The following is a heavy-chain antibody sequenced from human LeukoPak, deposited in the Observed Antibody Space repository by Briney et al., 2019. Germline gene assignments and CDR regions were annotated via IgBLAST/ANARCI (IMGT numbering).Heavy chain of an antibody. V-gene: IGHV1-18*01. Sequence: ASVKVSCKASGYTFTSYGISWVRQAPGQGLEWMGRISAYNGNTNYAQKLQGRVTMTTDTSTSTAYMELRSLRSDDTAVYYCARDLYYGSGSWLYAASYWFDPWGQGALVTVSS. CDR3: ARDLYYGSGSWLYAASYWFDP. J-gene: IGHJ5*02. D-gene: IGHD3-10*01. CDR2: ISAYNGNT. CDR1: GYTFTSYG.